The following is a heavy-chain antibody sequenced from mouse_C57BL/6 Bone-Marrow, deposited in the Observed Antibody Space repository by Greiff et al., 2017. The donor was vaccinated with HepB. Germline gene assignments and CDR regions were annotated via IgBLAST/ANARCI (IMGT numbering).Heavy chain of an antibody. J-gene: IGHJ3*01. CDR3: ASGYYGSSYWFAY. CDR1: GYNFTSYT. V-gene: IGHV1-4*01. CDR2: INPSSGYT. Sequence: VQLQQSGAELARPGASVKMSCKASGYNFTSYTMHWVKQRPGQGLEWIGYINPSSGYTKYNQKFKDKATLTADKSSSTAYMQLSSLTSEDSAVYYCASGYYGSSYWFAYWGQGTLVTVSA. D-gene: IGHD1-1*01.